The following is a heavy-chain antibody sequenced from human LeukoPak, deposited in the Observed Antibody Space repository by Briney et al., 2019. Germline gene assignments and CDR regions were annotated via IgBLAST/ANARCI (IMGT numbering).Heavy chain of an antibody. CDR3: ARGWSKISGGYYGWCDP. CDR2: MNPNSGNT. CDR1: GYTFTSYD. J-gene: IGHJ5*02. V-gene: IGHV1-8*01. D-gene: IGHD1-26*01. Sequence: ASVKVSCKASGYTFTSYDINWVRQATGQGLEWMGWMNPNSGNTGYAQKFQGRVTMTRNTSISTAYMELSSLRSEDTAVYYCARGWSKISGGYYGWCDPWGQGTLATVSS.